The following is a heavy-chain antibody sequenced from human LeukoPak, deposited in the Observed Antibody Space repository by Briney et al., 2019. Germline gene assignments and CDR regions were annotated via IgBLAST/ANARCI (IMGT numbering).Heavy chain of an antibody. J-gene: IGHJ3*02. CDR2: ISGSGGST. D-gene: IGHD2-2*01. CDR1: GFTFGSYD. V-gene: IGHV3-23*01. CDR3: AKDIAGVVVPAAFDI. Sequence: GGSLRLSCAASGFTFGSYDLSWVRQAPGKGLEWVSAISGSGGSTYYADSVKGRFTISRDNSKNTLYLQMNSLRAEDTAVYYCAKDIAGVVVPAAFDIWGQGTMVTVSS.